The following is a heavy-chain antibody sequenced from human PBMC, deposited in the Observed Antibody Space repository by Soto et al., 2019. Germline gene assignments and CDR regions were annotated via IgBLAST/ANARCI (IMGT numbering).Heavy chain of an antibody. CDR3: ARAFGSTMPSLI. CDR1: GGYISSYY. V-gene: IGHV4-59*01. Sequence: QVQLQESGPGLVKPSETLSLNCTVSGGYISSYYWTWIRQPPGKGLEWIGYIFYTGSTTYNPSLKSRVTMSIDPSKNQFSLKLSSVTAADTAVYYCARAFGSTMPSLIWGQGRLVTVSS. CDR2: IFYTGST. J-gene: IGHJ4*02. D-gene: IGHD2-2*01.